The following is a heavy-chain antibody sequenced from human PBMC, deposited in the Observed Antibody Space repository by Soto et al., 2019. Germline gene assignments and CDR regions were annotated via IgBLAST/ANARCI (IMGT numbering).Heavy chain of an antibody. CDR1: GGSISSYY. J-gene: IGHJ4*02. D-gene: IGHD6-19*01. V-gene: IGHV4-59*01. CDR3: ARGGGGWPPFL. CDR2: IYYSGST. Sequence: QVQLQESGPGLVKPSETLSLTCTVSGGSISSYYWSWIRQPPGKGLEWIGYIYYSGSTTYNPSLKSRVTISVDTSKNQFSLKLSSVTAADTAVYYCARGGGGWPPFLWGQGTLVTVSS.